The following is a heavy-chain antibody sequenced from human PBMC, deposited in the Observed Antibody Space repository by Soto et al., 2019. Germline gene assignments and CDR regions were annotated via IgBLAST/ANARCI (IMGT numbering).Heavy chain of an antibody. V-gene: IGHV1-18*01. CDR3: VSSTSNYYYYGMDV. CDR1: GYTFTSYG. Sequence: QVQLVQSGAEVKKPGASVKVSCKASGYTFTSYGISWVRQAPGQGLEWVGWISAYNGNTNYAQKLQGRVTMTTDTSTSTAYMELRSLRSDDTAVYYCVSSTSNYYYYGMDVWGQGTTVTVSS. CDR2: ISAYNGNT. D-gene: IGHD2-2*01. J-gene: IGHJ6*02.